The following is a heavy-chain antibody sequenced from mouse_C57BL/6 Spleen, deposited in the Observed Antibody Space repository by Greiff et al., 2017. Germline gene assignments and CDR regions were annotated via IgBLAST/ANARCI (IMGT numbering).Heavy chain of an antibody. CDR3: ARRDDFDY. V-gene: IGHV1-26*01. CDR2: INPNNGGT. D-gene: IGHD3-3*01. CDR1: GYTFTDYY. Sequence: VQLQQSGPELVKPGASVQISCKASGYTFTDYYMNWVKQSHGKSLEWVGDINPNNGGTSYNQKFKGKATLTVDKSSSTAYMERRSLTSEDSAVYDCARRDDFDYWGQGTTLTVSS. J-gene: IGHJ2*01.